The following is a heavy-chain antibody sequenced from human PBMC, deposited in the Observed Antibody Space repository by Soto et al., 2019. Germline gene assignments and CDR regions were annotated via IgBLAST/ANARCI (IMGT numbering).Heavy chain of an antibody. V-gene: IGHV3-53*01. J-gene: IGHJ6*02. D-gene: IGHD3-9*01. CDR3: ARDYYDILTGSMDA. CDR2: IYSGGST. Sequence: PGGSLRLSCAASGFTVSSNYMSWVRQAPGKGLEWVSVIYSGGSTYYADSVKGRFTISRDNSKNTLYLQMNSLRAEDTAVYYCARDYYDILTGSMDAWGQGTTVTVSS. CDR1: GFTVSSNY.